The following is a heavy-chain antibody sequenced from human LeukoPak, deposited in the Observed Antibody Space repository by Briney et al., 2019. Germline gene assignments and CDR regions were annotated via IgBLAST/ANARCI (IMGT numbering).Heavy chain of an antibody. Sequence: SETLSLTCTVSNGSISPYFWSWIRRPAGKGLEWIGRVSTSGSTNYNPSLKSRVTISVDTSKNQFSLKLTSVTAADTAVYYCARHWGSDWYFDLWGRGTLVTVSS. D-gene: IGHD7-27*01. CDR3: ARHWGSDWYFDL. V-gene: IGHV4-4*07. CDR1: NGSISPYF. CDR2: VSTSGST. J-gene: IGHJ2*01.